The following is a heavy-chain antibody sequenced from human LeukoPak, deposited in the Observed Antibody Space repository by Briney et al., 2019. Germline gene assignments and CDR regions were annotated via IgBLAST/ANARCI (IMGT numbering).Heavy chain of an antibody. V-gene: IGHV4-39*07. CDR2: IYYSGNT. D-gene: IGHD3-9*01. Sequence: SETLSLICTVSGGSINNSSYYWGWIRQPPGKGLEWIGSIYYSGNTYYNPSLASRVTLSLDTSKNQFSLKLSSVTAADTAVYYCARDPYYDILTGDYMEFTRGYFDYWGQGTLVTVSS. CDR1: GGSINNSSYY. J-gene: IGHJ4*02. CDR3: ARDPYYDILTGDYMEFTRGYFDY.